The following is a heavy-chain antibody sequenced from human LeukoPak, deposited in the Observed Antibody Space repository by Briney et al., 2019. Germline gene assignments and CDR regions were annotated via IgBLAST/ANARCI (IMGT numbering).Heavy chain of an antibody. Sequence: SETLSLTCTVSGGSISSSSYYWGWIRQPPGKGLEWIGSIYYSGSTYYNPSLKSRVTISVDTSKNQFSLKLSSVTAADTAVYYCATSPGYSSGWRDFDYWGQGTLVTVSS. CDR1: GGSISSSSYY. J-gene: IGHJ4*02. CDR2: IYYSGST. V-gene: IGHV4-39*07. D-gene: IGHD6-19*01. CDR3: ATSPGYSSGWRDFDY.